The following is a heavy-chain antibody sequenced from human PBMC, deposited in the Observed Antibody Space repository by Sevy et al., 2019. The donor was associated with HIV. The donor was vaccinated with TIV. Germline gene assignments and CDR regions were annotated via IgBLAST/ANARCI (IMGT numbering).Heavy chain of an antibody. V-gene: IGHV3-23*01. CDR3: AKGYSGYDSDRWGAFDI. J-gene: IGHJ3*02. CDR2: ISGSGGST. CDR1: GFTFSSYA. D-gene: IGHD5-12*01. Sequence: GGSLRLSCAASGFTFSSYAMSWVRQAPGKGLEWVSAISGSGGSTYYADSVKGRFNISRDNSKNTLYLQMNSLRAEDTAVYYCAKGYSGYDSDRWGAFDIWGQGTMVTVSS.